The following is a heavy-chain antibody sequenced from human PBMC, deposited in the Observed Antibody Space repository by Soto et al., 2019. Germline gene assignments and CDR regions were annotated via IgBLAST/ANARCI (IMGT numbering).Heavy chain of an antibody. D-gene: IGHD2-21*02. J-gene: IGHJ6*02. CDR1: GGSISSGGYY. CDR3: ARLNGYCVSSCGDGYDGKDV. Sequence: PSETLSLTCTVSGGSISSGGYYWSWIRQHPGKGLEWIGYIYYYGSTYYNPSVKSRVTISVDTSKNQFSLKLRSVTAADTAVYYCARLNGYCVSSCGDGYDGKDVWGQGTTVTVSS. V-gene: IGHV4-31*03. CDR2: IYYYGST.